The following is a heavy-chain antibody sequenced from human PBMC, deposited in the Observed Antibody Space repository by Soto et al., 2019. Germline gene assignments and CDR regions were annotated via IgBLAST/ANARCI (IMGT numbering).Heavy chain of an antibody. Sequence: GGSLRLSCAASGFTFSSYSMNWVRQAPGKGLEWVSSISSSSSYIYYADSVKGRFTISRDNATNSLYLQMNSLRAEDTAVYYCARPNIVATIGYYYYYMDVWGKGTTVTVSS. J-gene: IGHJ6*03. V-gene: IGHV3-21*01. CDR1: GFTFSSYS. D-gene: IGHD5-12*01. CDR3: ARPNIVATIGYYYYYMDV. CDR2: ISSSSSYI.